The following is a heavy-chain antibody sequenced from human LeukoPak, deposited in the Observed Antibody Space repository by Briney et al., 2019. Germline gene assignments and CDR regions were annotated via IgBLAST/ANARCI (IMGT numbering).Heavy chain of an antibody. V-gene: IGHV3-30*04. Sequence: GGSLRLSCAASGFTFSSHALHWVRQAPGKGLEWVAVISNDGNNKYYANSVRGRFTISRDNSENTLYLQMDSLRVEDTAVYYCARDILTGYYHGGVFDIWGRGTVVTVSS. J-gene: IGHJ3*02. CDR1: GFTFSSHA. CDR2: ISNDGNNK. CDR3: ARDILTGYYHGGVFDI. D-gene: IGHD3-9*01.